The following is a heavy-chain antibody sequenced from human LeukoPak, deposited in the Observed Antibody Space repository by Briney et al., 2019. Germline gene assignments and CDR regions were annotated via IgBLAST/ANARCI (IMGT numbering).Heavy chain of an antibody. CDR2: ISTTSSYR. CDR1: GFTFSSYS. Sequence: GGSLRLSCAASGFTFSSYSMNWVRQAPGKGLEWISYISTTSSYRNYTDSVKGRFTISRDNAKNSLYLQMNNLRDEDTAVYYCVGSNDWFDPWGQGTLVTVSS. J-gene: IGHJ5*02. CDR3: VGSNDWFDP. V-gene: IGHV3-21*05.